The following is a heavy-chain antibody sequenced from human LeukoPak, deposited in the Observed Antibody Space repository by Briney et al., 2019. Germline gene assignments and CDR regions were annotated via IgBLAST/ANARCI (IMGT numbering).Heavy chain of an antibody. CDR2: IKLDGSEK. J-gene: IGHJ4*02. D-gene: IGHD3-3*01. CDR1: GFTVSSNY. Sequence: GGPLRLSCAASGFTVSSNYMSWVRQAPGKGLEWVANIKLDGSEKNYVDSVKGRFTISRDNTKNSLYLQMNSLRVEDTAVFYCARDQYDTWSRRGNFDSWGQGTLVIVSS. CDR3: ARDQYDTWSRRGNFDS. V-gene: IGHV3-7*03.